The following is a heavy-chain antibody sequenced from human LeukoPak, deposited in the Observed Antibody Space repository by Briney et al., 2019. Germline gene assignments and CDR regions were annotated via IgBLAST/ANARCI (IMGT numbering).Heavy chain of an antibody. CDR1: GYSFTTYW. J-gene: IGHJ6*02. Sequence: PGESLKISCKGSGYSFTTYWITWVRQMPGRGLEWMGRIDPSDSYTNYSPSFQGHVTMSTDKSTSTAYLQWSSLKASDTAMYYCARHSPREEGPATYGMDVWGQGTTVTVSS. CDR3: ARHSPREEGPATYGMDV. D-gene: IGHD6-25*01. CDR2: IDPSDSYT. V-gene: IGHV5-10-1*01.